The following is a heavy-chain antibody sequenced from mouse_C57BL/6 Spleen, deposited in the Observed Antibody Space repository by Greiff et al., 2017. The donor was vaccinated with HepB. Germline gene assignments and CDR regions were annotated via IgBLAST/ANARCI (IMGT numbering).Heavy chain of an antibody. D-gene: IGHD1-1*01. CDR3: ARSGEGSRFAY. V-gene: IGHV1-26*01. CDR1: GYTFTDYY. CDR2: INPNNGGT. J-gene: IGHJ3*01. Sequence: EVQLQQSGPELVKPGASVKISCKASGYTFTDYYMNWVKQSHGKSLEWIGDINPNNGGTSYNQKFTGKATLTVDKSSSTAYMELRSLTSEDSAVYYGARSGEGSRFAYWGQGTLVTVSA.